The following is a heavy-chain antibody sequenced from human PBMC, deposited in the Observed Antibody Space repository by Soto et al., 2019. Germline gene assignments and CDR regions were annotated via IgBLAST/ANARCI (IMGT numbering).Heavy chain of an antibody. J-gene: IGHJ4*02. D-gene: IGHD4-4*01. CDR3: ARVLGGMATVPFDY. CDR2: ISYDGSNK. CDR1: GFTFSSYA. V-gene: IGHV3-30-3*01. Sequence: QVQLVESGGGVVQPGRSLRLSCAASGFTFSSYAMNWVRQAPGTGLEWVAVISYDGSNKYYADSVKGRFTISRDNSKNTLYLQMNSLRTEDTAVYYFARVLGGMATVPFDYWGQGALVTVSS.